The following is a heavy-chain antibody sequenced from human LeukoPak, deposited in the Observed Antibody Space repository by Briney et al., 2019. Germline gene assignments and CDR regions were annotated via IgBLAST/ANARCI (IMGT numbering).Heavy chain of an antibody. CDR2: ISAGSDVI. CDR1: GFTFTSCA. CDR3: AKSHVTTATGTGRYFDY. J-gene: IGHJ4*02. V-gene: IGHV3-23*01. Sequence: GGSLRLSCAASGFTFTSCAMSWVRQAPGKGLKWVSAISAGSDVIYYADSVKGRFAISRDNSKNTVYLQMDSLRAEDTAVYYCAKSHVTTATGTGRYFDYWGQGTLVTVSS. D-gene: IGHD3-9*01.